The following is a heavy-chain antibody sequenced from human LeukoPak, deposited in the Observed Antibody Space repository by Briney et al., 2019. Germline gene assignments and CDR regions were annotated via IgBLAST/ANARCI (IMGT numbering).Heavy chain of an antibody. CDR1: GGTFSSYA. J-gene: IGHJ3*02. CDR2: IIPIFGTA. V-gene: IGHV1-69*13. CDR3: ARDFPSREDAFDI. Sequence: ASVKVSCKASGGTFSSYAISWVRQAPGQGLEWMGGIIPIFGTANYAQKFQGRVTITADESTSTAYMELSSLRSEDTAVYYCARDFPSREDAFDIWGQGTMVTVSS. D-gene: IGHD5-24*01.